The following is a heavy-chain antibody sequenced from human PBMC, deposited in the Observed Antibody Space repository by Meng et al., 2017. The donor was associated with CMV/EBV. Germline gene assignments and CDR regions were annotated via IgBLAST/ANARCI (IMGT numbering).Heavy chain of an antibody. CDR1: GFTFSSYS. CDR2: ISSSSSYI. V-gene: IGHV3-21*01. J-gene: IGHJ4*02. CDR3: ARDEYSSSWYYFDY. D-gene: IGHD6-13*01. Sequence: GGFLRLSCAASGFTFSSYSMNWVRQAPGKGLEWVSSISSSSSYIYYADSVKGRFTISRDNAKNSLYLQMNSLRAEDTAVYYCARDEYSSSWYYFDYWGQGTLVTVSS.